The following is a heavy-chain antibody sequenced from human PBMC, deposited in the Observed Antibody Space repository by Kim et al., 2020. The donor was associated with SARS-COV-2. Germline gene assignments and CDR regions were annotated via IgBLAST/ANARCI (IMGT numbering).Heavy chain of an antibody. CDR3: AREAYAYSGSYLYYFDY. CDR2: ISSSSSTI. CDR1: GFTFSSYS. J-gene: IGHJ4*02. V-gene: IGHV3-48*04. D-gene: IGHD1-26*01. Sequence: GGSLRLSCAASGFTFSSYSMNWVRQAPGKGLEWVSYISSSSSTIYYADSVKGRFTISRDNAKNSLYLQMNSLRAEDTAVYYCAREAYAYSGSYLYYFDYWGQGTLVTVSS.